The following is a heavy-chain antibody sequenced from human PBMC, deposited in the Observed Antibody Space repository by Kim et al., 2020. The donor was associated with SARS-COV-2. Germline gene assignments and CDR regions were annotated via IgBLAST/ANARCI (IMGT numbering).Heavy chain of an antibody. CDR2: IYYSGST. D-gene: IGHD3-10*01. J-gene: IGHJ6*02. Sequence: SETLSLTCTVSGGSISSGGYYWSWIRQHPGKGLEWIGNIYYSGSTYYNPSLKSRVTISVDTSKNQFSLKLSSVTAADTAVYYCARDRLKNPVRFGYYYYSGMDVWGQGTTVTVSS. CDR1: GGSISSGGYY. V-gene: IGHV4-31*03. CDR3: ARDRLKNPVRFGYYYYSGMDV.